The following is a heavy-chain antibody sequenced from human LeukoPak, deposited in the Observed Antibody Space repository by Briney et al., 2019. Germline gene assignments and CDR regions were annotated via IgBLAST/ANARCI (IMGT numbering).Heavy chain of an antibody. CDR2: IKQDGSVE. CDR1: GFTFSSYW. Sequence: GGPLRLSCAASGFTFSSYWMSWVRQAPGKGLEWVANIKQDGSVEYYVDSVKDRFTISRDNAKNSLYLQINSLRGEDTAVYYCARAPRPYLWSGYCEYWGQGTRVTVSS. CDR3: ARAPRPYLWSGYCEY. D-gene: IGHD3-3*01. V-gene: IGHV3-7*01. J-gene: IGHJ4*02.